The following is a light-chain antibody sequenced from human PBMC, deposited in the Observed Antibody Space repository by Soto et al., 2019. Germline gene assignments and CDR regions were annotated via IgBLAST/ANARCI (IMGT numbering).Light chain of an antibody. J-gene: IGKJ4*01. Sequence: EIVMTQSPATLSVSPGEGATLSCKASLNVYNNLAWYQQRPGQLPRLLIYDASTRATGISARFSGSGYGTEFTLTISSLQSEDFAVYFCQQCRNWPLTFGGGTKVDIK. CDR1: LNVYNN. CDR3: QQCRNWPLT. CDR2: DAS. V-gene: IGKV3-15*01.